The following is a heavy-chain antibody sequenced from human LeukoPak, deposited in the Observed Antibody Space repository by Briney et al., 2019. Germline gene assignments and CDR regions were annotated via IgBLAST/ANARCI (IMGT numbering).Heavy chain of an antibody. D-gene: IGHD2-2*01. V-gene: IGHV3-7*01. J-gene: IGHJ4*02. CDR2: IKQDGSEK. CDR1: GFTFSSYW. Sequence: PGGSLRLSCAASGFTFSSYWMSWVRQAPGKGLEWVANIKQDGSEKYYVDSVKGRFTISRDNAKNSLYLQMNSLRAEDTAVYYCARDLRGLPAAIGDDYWGQGTLVTVSS. CDR3: ARDLRGLPAAIGDDY.